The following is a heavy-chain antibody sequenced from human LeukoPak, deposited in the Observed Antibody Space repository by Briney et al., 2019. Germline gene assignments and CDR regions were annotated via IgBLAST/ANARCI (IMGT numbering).Heavy chain of an antibody. J-gene: IGHJ6*03. CDR2: ISSSSSYI. Sequence: NPGGSLRLSCAASGFTFSSYSVNWVRQAPGKGLEWVSFISSSSSYIYYADSVKGRFIISRDNAKNSLFLQMNSLRAEDTAVYYCARALYGDYVKYYYYYMDVWGKGTTVTVSS. CDR1: GFTFSSYS. CDR3: ARALYGDYVKYYYYYMDV. D-gene: IGHD4-17*01. V-gene: IGHV3-21*01.